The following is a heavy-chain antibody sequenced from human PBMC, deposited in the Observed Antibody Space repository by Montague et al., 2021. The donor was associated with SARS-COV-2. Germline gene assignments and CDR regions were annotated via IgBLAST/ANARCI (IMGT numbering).Heavy chain of an antibody. D-gene: IGHD3-22*01. CDR2: IYSGGSST. V-gene: IGHV3-23*03. CDR1: GFTFSSYA. CDR3: AKSRGIRYDSSGYYYPLDY. J-gene: IGHJ4*02. Sequence: SLRLSCAASGFTFSSYAMSWVRQAPGKGLEWVSVIYSGGSSTYYADSVXGLFTISRDNSKNTLYLQMNSLRAEDTAVYYCAKSRGIRYDSSGYYYPLDYRGQGTLVTVSS.